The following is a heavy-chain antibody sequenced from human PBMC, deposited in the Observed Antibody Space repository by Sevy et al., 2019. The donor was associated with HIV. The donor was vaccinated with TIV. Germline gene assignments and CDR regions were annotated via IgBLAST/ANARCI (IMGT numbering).Heavy chain of an antibody. CDR3: AKDISAYGDSGMDV. Sequence: GGSLRLSCAASGFTIDEYAMHWVRQAPGKGLEWVSGISWNSGSIGYADSVKGRFTISRDNAKNSLHLQMNSLRAEDTALYYCAKDISAYGDSGMDVWGQGTTVTVSS. CDR1: GFTIDEYA. J-gene: IGHJ6*02. D-gene: IGHD4-17*01. CDR2: ISWNSGSI. V-gene: IGHV3-9*01.